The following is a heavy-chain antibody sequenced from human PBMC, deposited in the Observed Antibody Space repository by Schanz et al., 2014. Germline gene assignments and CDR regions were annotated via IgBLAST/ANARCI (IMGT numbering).Heavy chain of an antibody. V-gene: IGHV1-24*01. CDR3: ATNSPFRMVRGSNAFDA. J-gene: IGHJ3*01. CDR1: GYTVSALA. Sequence: QVQLLQSGSEVKKPGASVKVSCEISGYTVSALAMHWVRQAPGKGLEWLGGFDVEDGETIYAQKFQGRVTMTEDTSTETAYMELSGLRSGDTVVYYCATNSPFRMVRGSNAFDAWGQGTRVTVPS. CDR2: FDVEDGET. D-gene: IGHD3-10*01.